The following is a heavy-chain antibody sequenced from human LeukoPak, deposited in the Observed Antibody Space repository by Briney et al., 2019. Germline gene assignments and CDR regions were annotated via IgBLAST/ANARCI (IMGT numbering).Heavy chain of an antibody. V-gene: IGHV3-7*03. CDR2: IKQDGSYK. CDR3: ARYNSAWKTDDY. CDR1: GFTFNSYW. D-gene: IGHD6-19*01. Sequence: GGSPRLSCAASGFTFNSYWMTWVRQAPGEGLEWVADIKQDGSYKNYAGSVKVRFTISRDNAKNSLYLQMNSLRAEDTSVYFCARYNSAWKTDDYWGQGTLVTVSS. J-gene: IGHJ4*02.